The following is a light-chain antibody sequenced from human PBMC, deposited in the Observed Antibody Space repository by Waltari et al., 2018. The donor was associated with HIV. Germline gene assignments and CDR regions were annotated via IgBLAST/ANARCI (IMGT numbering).Light chain of an antibody. CDR3: QTWGTGIQV. J-gene: IGLJ3*02. Sequence: QLVLTQSPSASASLGASVKLTCTLSSGHRSYAIAWHQQQPEKGPRSLMKLNSDGSHSKGDGIPDRFSGSSSGAERYLTISSLQSEDEADYYCQTWGTGIQVFGGGTKLTVL. CDR2: LNSDGSH. V-gene: IGLV4-69*01. CDR1: SGHRSYA.